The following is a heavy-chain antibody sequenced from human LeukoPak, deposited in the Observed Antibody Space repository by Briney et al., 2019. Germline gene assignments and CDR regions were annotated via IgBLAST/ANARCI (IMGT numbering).Heavy chain of an antibody. CDR1: GFTFSSYA. Sequence: GGSLRLSCAASGFTFSSYAMSWVRQTPGKGLEWVSAISTSAGDTYYTDSVKGRFTISRDNSENTLFLQMNGLRAEDTAVYYCAKHIIVGTTKSMDSWGQGTLVTVSS. CDR3: AKHIIVGTTKSMDS. CDR2: ISTSAGDT. V-gene: IGHV3-23*01. J-gene: IGHJ4*02. D-gene: IGHD1-26*01.